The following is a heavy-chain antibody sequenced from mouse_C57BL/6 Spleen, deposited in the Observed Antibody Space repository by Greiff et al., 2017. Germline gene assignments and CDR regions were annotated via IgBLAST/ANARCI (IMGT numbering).Heavy chain of an antibody. V-gene: IGHV14-1*01. J-gene: IGHJ3*01. D-gene: IGHD2-1*01. Sequence: EVQLQQSGAELVRPGASVKLSCTASGFNIKDYYMHWVKQRPEQGLEWIGRIDPEDGDTEYAPKFQGKATMTADTSSNTAYLQLSSLTSEDTAVYYCTTSYYGNYDWFAYWGQGTLVTVSA. CDR2: IDPEDGDT. CDR3: TTSYYGNYDWFAY. CDR1: GFNIKDYY.